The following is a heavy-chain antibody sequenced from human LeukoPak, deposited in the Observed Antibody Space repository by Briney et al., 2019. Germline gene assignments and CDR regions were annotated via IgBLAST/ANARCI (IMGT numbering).Heavy chain of an antibody. Sequence: ASVKVSCKASGGTFSSYAISWVRQAPGQGLEWMGGIIPIFGTANYAQKFQGRVTITADESTSTAYMELSSLRSAATAVYYCARADDYGPLRYYFDYWGQGTLVTVSS. CDR3: ARADDYGPLRYYFDY. V-gene: IGHV1-69*13. J-gene: IGHJ4*02. D-gene: IGHD5-12*01. CDR1: GGTFSSYA. CDR2: IIPIFGTA.